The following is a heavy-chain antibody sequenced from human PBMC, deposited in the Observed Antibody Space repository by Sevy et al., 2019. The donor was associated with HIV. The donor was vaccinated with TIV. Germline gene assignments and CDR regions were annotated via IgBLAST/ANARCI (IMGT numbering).Heavy chain of an antibody. Sequence: GGSLRLSCSASGFTFSSYAMHWVRQAPGKGLEWVSVISGSGDNTYYADSVKGRFTISRDNSKNMLYVQMNSLRAEDTAIYYCAKDRSGLWSGYSRAMDVWGKGTTVTVSS. J-gene: IGHJ6*04. V-gene: IGHV3-23*01. CDR3: AKDRSGLWSGYSRAMDV. CDR2: ISGSGDNT. CDR1: GFTFSSYA. D-gene: IGHD3-3*01.